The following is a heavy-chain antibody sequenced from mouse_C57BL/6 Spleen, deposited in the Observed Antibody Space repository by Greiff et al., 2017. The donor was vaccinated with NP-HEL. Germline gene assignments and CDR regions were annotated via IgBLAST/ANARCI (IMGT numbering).Heavy chain of an antibody. CDR3: ARDAGGSSYVGFAY. V-gene: IGHV7-1*01. J-gene: IGHJ3*01. CDR1: GFTFSDFY. Sequence: EVQVVESGGGLVQSGRSLRLSCATSGFTFSDFYMEWVRQAPGKGLEWIAASRNKANDYTTEYSASVKGRFIVSRDTSQSILYLQMNALRAEDTAIYYCARDAGGSSYVGFAYWGQGTLVTVSA. D-gene: IGHD1-1*01. CDR2: SRNKANDYTT.